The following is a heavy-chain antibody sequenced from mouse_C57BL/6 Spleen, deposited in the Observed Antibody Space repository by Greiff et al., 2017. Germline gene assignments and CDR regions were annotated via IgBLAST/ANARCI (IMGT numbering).Heavy chain of an antibody. CDR2: ISDGGSYT. Sequence: EVKVEESGGGLVKPGGSLKLSCAASGFTFSSYAMSWVRQTPEKRLEWVATISDGGSYTYYPDNVKGRFTISRDNAKNNLYLQMSHLKSEDTAMYYCAQDPGGDKAYWGQGSLVTVSA. CDR3: AQDPGGDKAY. V-gene: IGHV5-4*03. CDR1: GFTFSSYA. D-gene: IGHD2-13*01. J-gene: IGHJ3*01.